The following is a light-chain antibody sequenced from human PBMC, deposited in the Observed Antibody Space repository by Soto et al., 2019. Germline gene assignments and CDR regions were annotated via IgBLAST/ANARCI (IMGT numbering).Light chain of an antibody. Sequence: EIVLTQSPGTLSLSPGERATLSCRASQSVSSRYLAWYQQKPGQAPRLLIYGASNRATGIPDRISGSGSGTDFTLTSSRLEPEDFAVYYCQQYGSSPTWTFGQGTKVEIK. CDR2: GAS. J-gene: IGKJ1*01. CDR1: QSVSSRY. V-gene: IGKV3-20*01. CDR3: QQYGSSPTWT.